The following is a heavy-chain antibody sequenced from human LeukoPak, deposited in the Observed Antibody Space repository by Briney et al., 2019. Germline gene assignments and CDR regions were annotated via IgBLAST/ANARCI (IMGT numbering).Heavy chain of an antibody. CDR3: ARGRGGNYGRWLQSEKYYYMDV. V-gene: IGHV4-39*07. D-gene: IGHD5-24*01. CDR2: IYYSGST. J-gene: IGHJ6*03. Sequence: PSETLSLTCTVSGGSISSSSYYWGWIRQPPGKGLEWIGSIYYSGSTYYNPPLKSRVTISVDTSKNQFYLKLSSVTAEDTAVYYRARGRGGNYGRWLQSEKYYYMDVWGKGTTVTVSS. CDR1: GGSISSSSYY.